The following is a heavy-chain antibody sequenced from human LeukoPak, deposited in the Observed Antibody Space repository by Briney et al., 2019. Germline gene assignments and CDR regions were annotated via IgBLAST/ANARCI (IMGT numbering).Heavy chain of an antibody. CDR2: ISYDGSNK. D-gene: IGHD5-18*01. CDR3: AKDLRGYSYGYGY. V-gene: IGHV3-30*04. Sequence: GRSLRLSCAASGVTFSSYAMHWVRQAPGKGLEWVAVISYDGSNKYYADSVKGRFTISRDNSKNTLYLQMNSLRAEDTAVYYCAKDLRGYSYGYGYWGQGTLVTVSS. CDR1: GVTFSSYA. J-gene: IGHJ4*02.